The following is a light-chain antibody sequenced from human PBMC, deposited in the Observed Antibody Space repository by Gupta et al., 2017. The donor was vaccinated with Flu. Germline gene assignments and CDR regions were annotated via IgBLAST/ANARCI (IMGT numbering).Light chain of an antibody. CDR2: GDN. Sequence: TISCTGSSSNIGAGYDVHWYQQLPGSAPNLLIYGDNNRPSGVPDRCSGSKSGTSASLAIAGLQAEDEADYYCQSYDSSLRGWDVFGSGTKVTVL. CDR1: SSNIGAGYD. CDR3: QSYDSSLRGWDV. V-gene: IGLV1-40*01. J-gene: IGLJ1*01.